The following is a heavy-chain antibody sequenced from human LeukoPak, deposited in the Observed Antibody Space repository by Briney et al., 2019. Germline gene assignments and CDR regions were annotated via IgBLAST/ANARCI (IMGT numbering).Heavy chain of an antibody. V-gene: IGHV1-2*02. CDR1: GYTFTGYY. CDR2: IHPNSGDT. D-gene: IGHD3-22*01. Sequence: GASVKVSCKASGYTFTGYYIYWVRQAPGQGLEWMGWIHPNSGDTNYAQKFQGRVTMTRDTSIGTAYMELSRLRSDDTAVYYCARVNSPDDYDSSGYYYFDYWGQGTLVSVSS. J-gene: IGHJ4*02. CDR3: ARVNSPDDYDSSGYYYFDY.